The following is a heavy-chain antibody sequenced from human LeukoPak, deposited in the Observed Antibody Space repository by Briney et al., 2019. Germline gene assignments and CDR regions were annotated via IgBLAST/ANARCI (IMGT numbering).Heavy chain of an antibody. CDR1: GYTFTGYY. J-gene: IGHJ6*02. D-gene: IGHD3-10*01. CDR2: INPNSGGT. V-gene: IGHV1-2*04. CDR3: ARQGSRGPGDYYYGMDV. Sequence: ASVKVSCKASGYTFTGYYMHWVRQAPGQGLEWMGWINPNSGGTNYAQKFQGWVTMTRDTSISTAYMELSRLRSDDTAVYYCARQGSRGPGDYYYGMDVWGQGTTVTVSS.